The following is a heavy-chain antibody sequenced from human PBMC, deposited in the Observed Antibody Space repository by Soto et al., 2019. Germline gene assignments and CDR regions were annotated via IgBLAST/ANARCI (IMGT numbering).Heavy chain of an antibody. D-gene: IGHD2-8*02. CDR2: ISRDGGTK. CDR3: TGEVASGY. J-gene: IGHJ4*02. CDR1: GFTVSNFG. Sequence: QVQLVESGGGVVQPGRSLRLSCAVSGFTVSNFGMHWVRQAPGKGLEWVAVISRDGGTKFYADSVKGRFTISRDNSRNTLFLEMNSLRGDDMGVYYCTGEVASGYWGQGPLVTVSS. V-gene: IGHV3-30*03.